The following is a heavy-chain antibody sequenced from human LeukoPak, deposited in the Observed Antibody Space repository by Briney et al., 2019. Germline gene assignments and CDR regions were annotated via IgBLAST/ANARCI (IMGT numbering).Heavy chain of an antibody. V-gene: IGHV3-23*01. Sequence: GGSLRLSCAASGFTFSSYAMSWVRQAPGKGLEWVSAIRGSGGSTYYADSVKGRFTISRDNSKNTQYLQTNSLRAEDTAVYYCAKGGVVYDSSGYYDYWGQGTLVTVSS. CDR1: GFTFSSYA. CDR2: IRGSGGST. D-gene: IGHD3-22*01. CDR3: AKGGVVYDSSGYYDY. J-gene: IGHJ4*02.